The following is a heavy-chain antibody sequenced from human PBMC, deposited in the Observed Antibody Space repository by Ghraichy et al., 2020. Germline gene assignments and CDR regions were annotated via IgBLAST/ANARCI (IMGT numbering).Heavy chain of an antibody. D-gene: IGHD2-2*01. V-gene: IGHV4-34*01. CDR1: GGSFSGYY. CDR3: ARCAPAGINRFDY. J-gene: IGHJ4*02. Sequence: SQTLSLTCAVYGGSFSGYYWSWIRQPPGKGLEWIGEINHSGSTNYNPSLKSRVTISVDTSKNQFSLKLSPVTAADTAVYYCARCAPAGINRFDYWGQGTLVTVSS. CDR2: INHSGST.